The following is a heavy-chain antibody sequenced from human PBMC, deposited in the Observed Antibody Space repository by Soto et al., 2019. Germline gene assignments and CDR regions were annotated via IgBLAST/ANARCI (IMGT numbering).Heavy chain of an antibody. CDR2: ISGSGGST. D-gene: IGHD3-22*01. Sequence: PGGSLRLSCAASGFTFSSYAMSWVRQAPGKGLEWVSAISGSGGSTYYADSVKGRFTISRDNSKNTLYLQMNSLRAEDTAVYYCACDHSGYYRGFNWLDPWGKGTRVTVSS. V-gene: IGHV3-23*01. CDR1: GFTFSSYA. J-gene: IGHJ5*02. CDR3: ACDHSGYYRGFNWLDP.